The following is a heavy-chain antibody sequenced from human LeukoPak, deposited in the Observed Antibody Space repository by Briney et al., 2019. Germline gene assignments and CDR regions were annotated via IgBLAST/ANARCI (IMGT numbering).Heavy chain of an antibody. CDR3: AKTPYGDYYDS. V-gene: IGHV1-2*02. D-gene: IGHD4-17*01. Sequence: ASVKVSCKASGGTFSNYAFSWVRQAHGQGLEWMGWINPNTGGTRFAQKFHGRLTLTRDTSINSAYMQLNSLESDDTAIYYCAKTPYGDYYDSWGQGTLVTVSS. CDR1: GGTFSNYA. J-gene: IGHJ4*02. CDR2: INPNTGGT.